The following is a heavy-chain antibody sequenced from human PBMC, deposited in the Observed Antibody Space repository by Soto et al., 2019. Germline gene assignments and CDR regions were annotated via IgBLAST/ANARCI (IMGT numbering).Heavy chain of an antibody. D-gene: IGHD2-21*01. CDR2: ISGSGGST. J-gene: IGHJ6*02. V-gene: IGHV3-23*01. CDR1: GFTFSSYA. CDR3: AKLMIDSYYYGMDV. Sequence: GGSLRLSCAASGFTFSSYAMSWVRQAPGKGLEWVSAISGSGGSTYYADSVKGRFTISRDNSKNTLYLQMNSLRAEDTAVYYFAKLMIDSYYYGMDVWGQGTTVTVSS.